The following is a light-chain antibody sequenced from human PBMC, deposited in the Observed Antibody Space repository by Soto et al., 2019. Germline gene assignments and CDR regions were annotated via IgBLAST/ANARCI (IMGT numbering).Light chain of an antibody. J-gene: IGLJ3*02. CDR3: CSYAGSSTSWV. CDR2: EGS. Sequence: QSALTQPASVSGSPGQSITISCTGTISDVGSYDLVSWYQQHPGKASKLKIYEGSKRPSGVSSRFSGSKSGNTASLTISGLQAEDEADYYCCSYAGSSTSWVFGGGTKVTVL. V-gene: IGLV2-23*01. CDR1: ISDVGSYDL.